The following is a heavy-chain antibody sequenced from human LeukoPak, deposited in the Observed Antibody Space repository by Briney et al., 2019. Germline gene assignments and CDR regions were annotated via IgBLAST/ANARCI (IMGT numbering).Heavy chain of an antibody. V-gene: IGHV1-2*02. CDR1: GYTFTGYY. Sequence: ASVKVSCKASGYTFTGYYMHGVRQAAGQGVEGMGWINPNSGGTNYAQKLQGRVTMTRDTSISTAYMELSRLRSDDTAVYSCARDWSGCSGGSCYPTPGYWGQGTLVTVSS. J-gene: IGHJ4*02. CDR2: INPNSGGT. CDR3: ARDWSGCSGGSCYPTPGY. D-gene: IGHD2-15*01.